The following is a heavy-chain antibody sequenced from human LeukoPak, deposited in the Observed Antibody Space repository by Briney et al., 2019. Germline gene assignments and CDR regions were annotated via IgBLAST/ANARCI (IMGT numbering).Heavy chain of an antibody. CDR2: IIPIFGTA. J-gene: IGHJ4*02. D-gene: IGHD2-15*01. CDR3: ARGGVAADVPIDY. V-gene: IGHV1-69*05. Sequence: SVKVSCKASGGTFSSYAISWVRQAPGQGLEWMGGIIPIFGTANYAQKFQGRVTTTTDESTSTAYMELSSLRSEDTAVYYCARGGVAADVPIDYWGQGTLVTVSS. CDR1: GGTFSSYA.